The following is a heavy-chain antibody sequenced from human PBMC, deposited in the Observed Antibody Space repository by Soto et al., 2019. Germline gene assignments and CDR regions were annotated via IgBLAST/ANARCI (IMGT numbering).Heavy chain of an antibody. CDR2: ISASGVDT. Sequence: EVQLLESGGSLIQPGGSLRLSCAASGFTFSNYAMSWVRQAPGKGLEWVAVISASGVDTYYADYVKGLFTIARDNSKNTVYLQMISLRADDTAVYYCAKDATIFGVVTHFDHWGQGTLVTVSS. CDR3: AKDATIFGVVTHFDH. V-gene: IGHV3-23*01. CDR1: GFTFSNYA. J-gene: IGHJ4*02. D-gene: IGHD3-3*01.